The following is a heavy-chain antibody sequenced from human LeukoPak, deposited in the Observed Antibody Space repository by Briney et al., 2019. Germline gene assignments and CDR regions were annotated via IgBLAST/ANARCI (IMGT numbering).Heavy chain of an antibody. Sequence: GGSLRLSCAASGFTFSDYYMSWIRQAPGKGLEWVSYISSSGSTIYYADSVKGRFTISRDNAQNSLYLRMNSLRAEDTAIYYCVRDRGTYRPIDYWGQGTLVTVSS. V-gene: IGHV3-11*01. CDR1: GFTFSDYY. D-gene: IGHD1-26*01. CDR2: ISSSGSTI. J-gene: IGHJ4*02. CDR3: VRDRGTYRPIDY.